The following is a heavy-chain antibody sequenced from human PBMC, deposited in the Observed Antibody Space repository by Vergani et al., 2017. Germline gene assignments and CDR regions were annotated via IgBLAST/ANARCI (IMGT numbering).Heavy chain of an antibody. CDR1: GFTFSSYS. Sequence: DVHLAESGGGFFQPGGSLRLSCSASGFTFSSYSMNWVSQAPGKGLEWVSYISSSSSTIYNADSVKGRFTISRDNAKNSLYLQVRSLRLEDTGVYHCVRDRGLCAGGRCYTEAWDYWGQGTPVTVSS. J-gene: IGHJ4*02. V-gene: IGHV3-48*01. D-gene: IGHD2-2*02. CDR2: ISSSSSTI. CDR3: VRDRGLCAGGRCYTEAWDY.